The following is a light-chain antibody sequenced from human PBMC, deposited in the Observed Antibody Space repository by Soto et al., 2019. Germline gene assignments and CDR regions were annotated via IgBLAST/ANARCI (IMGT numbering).Light chain of an antibody. V-gene: IGKV2-24*01. J-gene: IGKJ2*01. Sequence: DIVLTQTPLSSPVTLGQPASISCRSSQSLVHSDGNTYLSWFHQRPGQPPRLLIDKVSNRFSGVPDRCSGSGAGTDFTLKISRVEAEDVGIYFCKQATQHRPYTFGQGTKLEIK. CDR3: KQATQHRPYT. CDR2: KVS. CDR1: QSLVHSDGNTY.